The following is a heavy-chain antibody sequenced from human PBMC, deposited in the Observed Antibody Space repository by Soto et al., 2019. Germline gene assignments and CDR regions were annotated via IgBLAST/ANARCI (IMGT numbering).Heavy chain of an antibody. CDR2: INGGNGDT. CDR1: GYIFTSYV. CDR3: ARSRSGWPNNPPYAMDV. Sequence: QVQLVQSGAEVKEPGASVKVSCRTSGYIFTSYVIHWVRQAPGQRLEWMGWINGGNGDTKYSQKFQGRVTIKRDTPASTVYMELSSLRSEDTTVYYCARSRSGWPNNPPYAMDVWGQGTTVTVSS. V-gene: IGHV1-3*01. D-gene: IGHD6-19*01. J-gene: IGHJ6*02.